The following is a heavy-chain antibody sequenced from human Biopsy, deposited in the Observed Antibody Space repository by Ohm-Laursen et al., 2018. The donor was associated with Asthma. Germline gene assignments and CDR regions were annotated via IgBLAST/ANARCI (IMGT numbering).Heavy chain of an antibody. D-gene: IGHD5-12*01. J-gene: IGHJ6*02. CDR2: LIPVLGTP. Sequence: SSVKVFCKASGDSFSNYAISWVRQAPGQGLEWMGGLIPVLGTPDHAQMFEGRVTITADESTSTAYMELSSLSSEDTAVYYCARGYSGSDRIVYYYSGLEVWGQGTTVTVSS. CDR3: ARGYSGSDRIVYYYSGLEV. V-gene: IGHV1-69*01. CDR1: GDSFSNYA.